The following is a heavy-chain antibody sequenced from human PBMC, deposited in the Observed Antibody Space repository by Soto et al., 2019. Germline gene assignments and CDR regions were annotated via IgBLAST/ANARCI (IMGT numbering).Heavy chain of an antibody. V-gene: IGHV3-30*18. CDR3: AKVAKWLRGQGGVNSYYYGMDV. Sequence: GGSLRLSCAASGFTFSSYGMHWVRQAPGKGLEWVAVISYDGSNKYYADSVKGRFTISRDNSKNTLYLQMNSLRAEDTAVYYCAKVAKWLRGQGGVNSYYYGMDVWGQGTTVTVSS. CDR2: ISYDGSNK. D-gene: IGHD5-12*01. CDR1: GFTFSSYG. J-gene: IGHJ6*02.